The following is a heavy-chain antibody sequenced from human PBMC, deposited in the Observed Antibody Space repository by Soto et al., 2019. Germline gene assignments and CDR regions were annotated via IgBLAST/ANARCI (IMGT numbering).Heavy chain of an antibody. CDR1: GGSVSSQY. Sequence: TSETLSFTCTVSGGSVSSQYWSWIRQPAGKGLEWIGRIYNGGIPLIHPSLESRVALSLDTSKNQFSLTLSSVTAADTAIYYCASQDYDKSVYYFDYWGRGTLVTVSS. D-gene: IGHD3-22*01. V-gene: IGHV4-4*07. CDR3: ASQDYDKSVYYFDY. J-gene: IGHJ4*02. CDR2: IYNGGIP.